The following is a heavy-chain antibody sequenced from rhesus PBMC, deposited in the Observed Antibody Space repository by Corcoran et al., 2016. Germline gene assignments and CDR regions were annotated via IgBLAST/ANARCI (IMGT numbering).Heavy chain of an antibody. J-gene: IGHJ4*01. CDR2: INSGGGST. D-gene: IGHD4-23*01. V-gene: IGHV3S5*01. CDR1: GFTFSSYG. Sequence: EVQLVETGGGLVQPGGCLKLSCAASGFTFSSYGMSWVRQAPGKGLEWVSAINSGGGSTYYADSVKGRFNISRDNSKNTLSLQMNSLRAECTAVYYCAKGGKGYSNYGYLDYWGQAVLVTVSS. CDR3: AKGGKGYSNYGYLDY.